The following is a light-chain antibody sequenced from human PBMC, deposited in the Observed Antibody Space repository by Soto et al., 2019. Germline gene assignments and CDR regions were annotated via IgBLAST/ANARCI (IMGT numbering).Light chain of an antibody. Sequence: QSVLTQPPSVSEAPRQRVTISCSGSSSNIGNNAVNWYQQLPGKAPKLLIYYDDLLPSGVSDRFSGSKSGTSASLAISGLQSEDEADYYGSACDDSLNGPVFGGVTKLTVL. J-gene: IGLJ3*02. V-gene: IGLV1-36*01. CDR1: SSNIGNNA. CDR2: YDD. CDR3: SACDDSLNGPV.